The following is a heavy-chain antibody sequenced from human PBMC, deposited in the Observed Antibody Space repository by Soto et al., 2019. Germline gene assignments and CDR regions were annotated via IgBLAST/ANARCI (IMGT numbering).Heavy chain of an antibody. J-gene: IGHJ4*02. CDR2: IYYSGST. V-gene: IGHV4-30-4*01. Sequence: PSETLSLTCTVSGGSISSGDYYWSWIRQPPGKGLEWIGYIYYSGSTYYNPSLKSRVTISVDTSKNQFSLKLSSVTAADTAVYYCARGFVYYGSGSYYNVPGFDYWGQGTLVTVSS. D-gene: IGHD3-10*01. CDR3: ARGFVYYGSGSYYNVPGFDY. CDR1: GGSISSGDYY.